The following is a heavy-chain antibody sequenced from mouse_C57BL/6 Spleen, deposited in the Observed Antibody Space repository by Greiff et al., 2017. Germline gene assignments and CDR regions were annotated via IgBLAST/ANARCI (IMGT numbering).Heavy chain of an antibody. V-gene: IGHV1-50*01. D-gene: IGHD1-1*01. Sequence: QVQLQQSGAELVKPGASVKLSCKASGYTFTSYWMQWVKQRPGQGLEWIGEIDPSDSYTNYNQKFKGKATLTVDTSSSTAYMQLSSLTSEDSAVYYCARRDYYGSSHWYFDVWGTGTTVTVSS. CDR2: IDPSDSYT. J-gene: IGHJ1*03. CDR1: GYTFTSYW. CDR3: ARRDYYGSSHWYFDV.